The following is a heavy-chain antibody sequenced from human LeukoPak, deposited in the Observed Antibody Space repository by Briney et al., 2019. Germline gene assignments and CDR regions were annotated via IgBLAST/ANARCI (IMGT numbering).Heavy chain of an antibody. J-gene: IGHJ3*01. Sequence: GGSLRLSCAASGLSFHNTWMHWIRQAPGKGLVWVSRIISDGITTTYADSVKGRFTVSRDNAKNTMYLQMNSLRAEDTAVYYCAADGEYAFQVWGQGTMVTVSS. V-gene: IGHV3-74*01. CDR2: IISDGITT. D-gene: IGHD2/OR15-2a*01. CDR3: AADGEYAFQV. CDR1: GLSFHNTW.